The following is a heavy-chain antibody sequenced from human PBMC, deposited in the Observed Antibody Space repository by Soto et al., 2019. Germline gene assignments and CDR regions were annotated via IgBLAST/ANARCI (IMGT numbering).Heavy chain of an antibody. V-gene: IGHV3-23*01. CDR2: LSEGGDKT. CDR1: GFTVSNSG. J-gene: IGHJ4*02. D-gene: IGHD3-16*01. Sequence: DVQLLESGGDLVQPGGSLRLSYAASGFTVSNSGMSWVRQAPGKGLEWVSGLSEGGDKTYYADSVKGRFTISRDNAKNILYLQMTSLRVEDTAVYFCTKDSGWESWYWGQGALVTVSS. CDR3: TKDSGWESWY.